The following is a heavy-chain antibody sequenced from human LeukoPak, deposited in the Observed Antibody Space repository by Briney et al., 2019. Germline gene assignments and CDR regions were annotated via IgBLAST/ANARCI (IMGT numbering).Heavy chain of an antibody. V-gene: IGHV4-59*01. Sequence: SETLSLTRTVSGGSISSYYWSWIRQPPGKGLEWIGYIYYSGSTNYNPSLKSRVTISVDTSKNQFSLKLSSVTAADTAVYYCARVHGYSYGVFDYWGQGTLVTVSS. CDR3: ARVHGYSYGVFDY. D-gene: IGHD5-18*01. CDR1: GGSISSYY. J-gene: IGHJ4*02. CDR2: IYYSGST.